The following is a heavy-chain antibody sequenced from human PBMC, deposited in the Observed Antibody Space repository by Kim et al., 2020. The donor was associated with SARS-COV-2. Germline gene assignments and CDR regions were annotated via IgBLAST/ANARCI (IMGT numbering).Heavy chain of an antibody. CDR3: AKPRGGYGMDV. D-gene: IGHD2-15*01. CDR1: GYTFTSYY. CDR2: INPSGGST. V-gene: IGHV1-46*01. J-gene: IGHJ6*02. Sequence: ASVKVSCKASGYTFTSYYMHWVRQAPGQGLEWMGIINPSGGSTSYAQKFQGRVTMTRDTSTSTVYMELSSLRSEDTAVYYCAKPRGGYGMDVWGQGTTVTVSS.